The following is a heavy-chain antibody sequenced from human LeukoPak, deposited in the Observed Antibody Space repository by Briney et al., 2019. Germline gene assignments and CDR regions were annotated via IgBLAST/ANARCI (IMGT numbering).Heavy chain of an antibody. V-gene: IGHV4-39*07. J-gene: IGHJ5*02. CDR3: ARDHPNIVVVVAATRWFDP. D-gene: IGHD2-15*01. Sequence: SETLSLTCTVSGGSISSSSYYWGWIRQPPGKGLEWIVRIYYSGSTYYNPSLKSRVTISVDTSKNQFSLKLSSVTAADTAVYYCARDHPNIVVVVAATRWFDPWGQGTLVTVSS. CDR1: GGSISSSSYY. CDR2: IYYSGST.